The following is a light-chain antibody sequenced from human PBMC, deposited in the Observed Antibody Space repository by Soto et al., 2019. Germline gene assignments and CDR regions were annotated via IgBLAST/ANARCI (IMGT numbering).Light chain of an antibody. CDR3: QQYNNWPPRVT. J-gene: IGKJ5*01. CDR2: GAS. CDR1: QSVSSN. Sequence: EIVMTQSPATLSVSPGERATLSCRTSQSVSSNLAWYQQKPGQAPRLLIYGASTKATGIPDRFSRSGSGTEFTLTISSMQSEDFAVYYCQQYNNWPPRVTFGQGTRLEIK. V-gene: IGKV3-15*01.